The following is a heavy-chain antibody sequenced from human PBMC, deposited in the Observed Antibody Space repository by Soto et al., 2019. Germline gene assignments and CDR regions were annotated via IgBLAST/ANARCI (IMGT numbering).Heavy chain of an antibody. Sequence: SVKVSCKASGGTFSSYAISWVRQAPGQGLEWMGGIIPIFGTANYAQKFQGRATITADESTSTAYMELSSLRSEDTAVYYCARAEFTYDFPDRGMDVWGQGTTVTVSS. CDR3: ARAEFTYDFPDRGMDV. CDR2: IIPIFGTA. D-gene: IGHD3-3*01. V-gene: IGHV1-69*13. J-gene: IGHJ6*02. CDR1: GGTFSSYA.